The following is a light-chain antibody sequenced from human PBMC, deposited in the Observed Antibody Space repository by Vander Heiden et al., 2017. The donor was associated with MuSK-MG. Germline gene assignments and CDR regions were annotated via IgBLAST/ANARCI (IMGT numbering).Light chain of an antibody. CDR2: AAS. J-gene: IGKJ2*01. V-gene: IGKV1-39*01. Sequence: LLIYAASSLQSGVPSRFSGSGSGTDLTLTINRLQPEDFATYYCQQSDSTPYTFGQGTKLEIK. CDR3: QQSDSTPYT.